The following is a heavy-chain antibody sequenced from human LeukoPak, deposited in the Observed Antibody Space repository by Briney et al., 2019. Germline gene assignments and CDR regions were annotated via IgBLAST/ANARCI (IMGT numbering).Heavy chain of an antibody. CDR1: GYSFTSYW. CDR2: IDPSDSYT. J-gene: IGHJ5*02. V-gene: IGHV5-10-1*01. CDR3: ARREGEGFDP. D-gene: IGHD3-16*01. Sequence: KRGESLKISCKGSGYSFTSYWISWVRQMPGKGLEWMGRIDPSDSYTNYSPSFQGHVTISAGKSISTAYLQWSSLEASDTAMYYCARREGEGFDPWGQGTLVTVSS.